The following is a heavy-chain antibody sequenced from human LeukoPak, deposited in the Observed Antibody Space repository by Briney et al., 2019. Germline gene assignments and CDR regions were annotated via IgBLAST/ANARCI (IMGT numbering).Heavy chain of an antibody. D-gene: IGHD3-10*01. V-gene: IGHV4-34*01. CDR2: INHSGST. CDR1: GGSFSGYY. J-gene: IGHJ6*02. Sequence: PSETLCLTCAVYGGSFSGYYWSWICQPPGKGLEWIGEINHSGSTNYNPSHKSRVTISVDTSKNQFSLKLSSVTAADTAVYYCARGRMVRGVPSHFYGMDVWGQGTTVTVSS. CDR3: ARGRMVRGVPSHFYGMDV.